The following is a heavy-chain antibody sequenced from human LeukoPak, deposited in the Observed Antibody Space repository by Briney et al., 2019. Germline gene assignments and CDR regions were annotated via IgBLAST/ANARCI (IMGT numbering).Heavy chain of an antibody. CDR1: GYIFTDYP. J-gene: IGHJ6*02. D-gene: IGHD5-12*01. V-gene: IGHV7-4-1*02. Sequence: GASVEVSCKASGYIFTDYPLSWVRQAPGQGLEWMGWITTNTGNPTYAQGFTGRFVFSLDTSVSTAYLQISSLKAEDTAVYYCARDVYGGYDYYYYYGMDVWGQGTTVTVSS. CDR2: ITTNTGNP. CDR3: ARDVYGGYDYYYYYGMDV.